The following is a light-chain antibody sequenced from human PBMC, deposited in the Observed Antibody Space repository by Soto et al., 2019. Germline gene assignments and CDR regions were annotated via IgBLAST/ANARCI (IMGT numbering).Light chain of an antibody. V-gene: IGKV1-5*01. J-gene: IGKJ1*01. Sequence: STLSASVGDRVSIACRASQAISGWLAWYQQKPGKVPELLIFDVSILESGVPSRFSGSGSGTEFTLTISSLQPDDFATYFWKQYHSYTTLVQGTKVDIK. CDR2: DVS. CDR1: QAISGW. CDR3: KQYHSYTT.